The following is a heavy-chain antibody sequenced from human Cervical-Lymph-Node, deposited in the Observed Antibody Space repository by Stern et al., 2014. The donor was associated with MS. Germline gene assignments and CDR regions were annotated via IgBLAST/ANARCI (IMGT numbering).Heavy chain of an antibody. Sequence: VQLLQSGAEVKEHGSSVKVACKASGGTFNTYAISWVRQAPGQGLEWMGGIIPIFGKANYAQKFQGRVTITADESTSTAYMELSSLRSEDTAVYYCARELSQLLVYWGHGTLVTVSS. CDR1: GGTFNTYA. D-gene: IGHD1-1*01. V-gene: IGHV1-69*01. J-gene: IGHJ4*01. CDR3: ARELSQLLVY. CDR2: IIPIFGKA.